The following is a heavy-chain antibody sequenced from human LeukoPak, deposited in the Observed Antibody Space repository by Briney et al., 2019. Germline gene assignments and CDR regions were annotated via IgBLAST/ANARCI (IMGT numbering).Heavy chain of an antibody. CDR1: GGSISSSSYY. D-gene: IGHD6-6*01. Sequence: SETLSLTCTVSGGSISSSSYYWGWIRQPPGTGLEWIGSIYYSGSTYYNPSLKSRVTISVDTSKNQFSLKLSSVTAADTAVYYCARSSIAARMHWFDPWGQGTLVTVSS. CDR2: IYYSGST. J-gene: IGHJ5*02. V-gene: IGHV4-39*01. CDR3: ARSSIAARMHWFDP.